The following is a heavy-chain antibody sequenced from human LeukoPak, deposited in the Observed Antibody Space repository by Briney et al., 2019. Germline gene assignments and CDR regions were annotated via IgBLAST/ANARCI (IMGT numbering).Heavy chain of an antibody. CDR3: ARDSSMLRGPLVIYYFDF. V-gene: IGHV3-23*01. J-gene: IGHJ4*02. CDR1: DFSFITYA. D-gene: IGHD3-10*01. Sequence: GGSLRLSCAASDFSFITYAMSWVRQAPGKGLEWVSTISGVGDATYYADSVKGRFTISRDNSKNTLYLKMNSLRVEDTAVYYCARDSSMLRGPLVIYYFDFWGQGTLVTVSS. CDR2: ISGVGDAT.